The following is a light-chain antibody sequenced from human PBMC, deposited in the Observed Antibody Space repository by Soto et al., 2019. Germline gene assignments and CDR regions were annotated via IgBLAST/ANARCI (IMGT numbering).Light chain of an antibody. J-gene: IGLJ3*02. CDR2: AVS. V-gene: IGLV2-23*02. Sequence: QSVLTQPASVSGSPGQSITISCTGASSDVGSYDLVSWYQHHPGKAPKLVIYAVSGRPSGTSNRFSGSKSGNTASLTISGLQAEYEADYYCCSYAGGSNYWVFGGGTKLTVL. CDR3: CSYAGGSNYWV. CDR1: SSDVGSYDL.